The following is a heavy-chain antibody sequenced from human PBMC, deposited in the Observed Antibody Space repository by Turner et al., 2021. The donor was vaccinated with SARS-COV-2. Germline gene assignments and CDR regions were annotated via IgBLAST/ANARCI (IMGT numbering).Heavy chain of an antibody. CDR1: GYTLSELS. D-gene: IGHD1-7*01. CDR2: FNPEDGEP. J-gene: IGHJ4*02. Sequence: QVHLLQSVAEVKKPGASAKVSFKVSGYTLSELSIHWVRQAPGKGPEWMGGFNPEDGEPIYAQMFQGRFSLTEDTSTDTLYMELSSLRSEDTAVYYCATSWELPDAYFDSWGQGTLVTVSS. CDR3: ATSWELPDAYFDS. V-gene: IGHV1-24*01.